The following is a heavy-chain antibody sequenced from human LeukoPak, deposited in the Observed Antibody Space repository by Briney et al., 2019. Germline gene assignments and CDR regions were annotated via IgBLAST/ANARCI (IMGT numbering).Heavy chain of an antibody. D-gene: IGHD6-13*01. CDR2: IKQDGSEK. J-gene: IGHJ6*03. V-gene: IGHV3-7*01. CDR3: ARVRTGYRSSWVNYYYYYYMDV. Sequence: PGGSLRLSCAASGFTFSSYAMSWVRQAPGKGLEWVANIKQDGSEKYYVDSVKGRFTISRDNAKNSLYLQMNSLRAEDTAVYYCARVRTGYRSSWVNYYYYYYMDVWGKGTTVTVSS. CDR1: GFTFSSYA.